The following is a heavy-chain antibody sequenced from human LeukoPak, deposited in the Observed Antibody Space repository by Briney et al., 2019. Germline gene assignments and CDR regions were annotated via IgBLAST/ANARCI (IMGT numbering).Heavy chain of an antibody. Sequence: SETLSLTCTVSGGSISSNYWGWIRQPPGKGLEWIGSIYYSGSTYYNPSLKSRVTISVDTSKNQFSLKLSSVTAADTAVYYCARARITGTSYYYYYYGMDVWGQGTTVTVSS. CDR2: IYYSGST. D-gene: IGHD1-20*01. J-gene: IGHJ6*02. CDR1: GGSISSNY. V-gene: IGHV4-39*07. CDR3: ARARITGTSYYYYYYGMDV.